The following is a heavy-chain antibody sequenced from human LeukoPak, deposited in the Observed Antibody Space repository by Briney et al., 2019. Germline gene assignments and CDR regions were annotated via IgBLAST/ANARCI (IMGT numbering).Heavy chain of an antibody. CDR2: IYYSGST. V-gene: IGHV4-59*01. D-gene: IGHD3-22*01. CDR3: ASHYYDSSGRDY. CDR1: GGSISSYY. Sequence: PSETPSLTCTVSGGSISSYYWSWIRQPPGKGLEWIGYIYYSGSTNYNPSLKSRVTISVDTSKNQFSLKLSSVTAADTAVYYCASHYYDSSGRDYWGQGTLVTVSS. J-gene: IGHJ4*02.